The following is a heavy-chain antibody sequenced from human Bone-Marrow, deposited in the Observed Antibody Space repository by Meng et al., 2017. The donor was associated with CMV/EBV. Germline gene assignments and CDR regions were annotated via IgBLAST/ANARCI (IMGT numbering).Heavy chain of an antibody. CDR3: GREYIAGREYHYGIDV. V-gene: IGHV3-20*04. Sequence: GESLKISCAASGFNFNNYAMSWVRQAPGKGLEWVSGINWSGNRGYADSVKGRFTISRDNAKNSLYLQMNSLRAEGTAVYYCGREYIAGREYHYGIDVWGRGTTVTVSS. CDR1: GFNFNNYA. CDR2: INWSGNR. D-gene: IGHD6-6*01. J-gene: IGHJ6*02.